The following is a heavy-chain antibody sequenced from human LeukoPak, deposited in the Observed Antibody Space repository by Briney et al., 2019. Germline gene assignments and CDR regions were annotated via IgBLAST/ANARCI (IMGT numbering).Heavy chain of an antibody. J-gene: IGHJ4*02. CDR3: ARMRGTTLFDY. CDR1: GGSISSYY. CDR2: IYYSGST. D-gene: IGHD2/OR15-2a*01. Sequence: SETLSLTCTVSGGSISSYYWSWIRQPPGKGLEWIGYIYYSGSTNYNPSLKSRVTISVDTSKNQFPLKLSSVTAADTAVYYCARMRGTTLFDYRGQGTLVTVSS. V-gene: IGHV4-59*01.